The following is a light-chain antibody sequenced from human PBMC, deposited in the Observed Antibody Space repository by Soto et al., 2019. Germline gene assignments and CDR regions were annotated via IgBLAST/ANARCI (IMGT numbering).Light chain of an antibody. V-gene: IGLV1-40*01. Sequence: QSVLTQPPSVSGAPGQRVTISCTGSSSKIGAGYDVHWYQQLPGTAHKLLIYGKSNRPSGVPDQISGSKSGTSASLAITGLQAEDEADYYCQSYDSSLRGVFGTGTKVTVL. CDR1: SSKIGAGYD. CDR2: GKS. CDR3: QSYDSSLRGV. J-gene: IGLJ1*01.